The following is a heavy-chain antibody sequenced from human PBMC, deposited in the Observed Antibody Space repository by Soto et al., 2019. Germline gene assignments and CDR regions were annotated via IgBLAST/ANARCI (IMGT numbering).Heavy chain of an antibody. CDR2: IHTGSGNT. CDR3: ARPLYGGDSPYDF. J-gene: IGHJ4*02. Sequence: QVQLVQSGAEVKKPGASVRISCKSSGYTFSAYPIHWVRQAPGQGLEWMGRIHTGSGNTQYSQKTQGRVTITRDKSATTAFMELSSLSSEDTAVYYSARPLYGGDSPYDFWGQGTLVTVSS. V-gene: IGHV1-3*04. D-gene: IGHD2-21*02. CDR1: GYTFSAYP.